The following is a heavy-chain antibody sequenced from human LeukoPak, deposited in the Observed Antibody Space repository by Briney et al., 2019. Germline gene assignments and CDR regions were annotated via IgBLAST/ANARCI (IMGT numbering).Heavy chain of an antibody. D-gene: IGHD6-19*01. CDR1: GFTFSSYG. Sequence: GRSLRLSCAASGFTFSSYGMHWVRQAPGKGLEWVAVIWYDGSNKYYAGSVKGRFTISRDNSKNTLYLQMNSLRAEDTAVYYCASGWYYFDYWGQGTLVTVSS. J-gene: IGHJ4*02. CDR3: ASGWYYFDY. V-gene: IGHV3-33*01. CDR2: IWYDGSNK.